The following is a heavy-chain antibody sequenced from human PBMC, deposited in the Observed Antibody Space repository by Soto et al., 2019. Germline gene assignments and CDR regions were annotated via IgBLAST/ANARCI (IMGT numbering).Heavy chain of an antibody. V-gene: IGHV3-33*01. J-gene: IGHJ4*02. CDR2: IWYDGSNK. D-gene: IGHD3-16*01. Sequence: GGSLRLSCAASGFTSSSYGMHWVRQAPGKGLEWVAVIWYDGSNKYYADSVKGRFTISGDNSKNTLYLQMNSLRAEDTAVYYCARDFSGDWGDYWGQGTLVTVSS. CDR3: ARDFSGDWGDY. CDR1: GFTSSSYG.